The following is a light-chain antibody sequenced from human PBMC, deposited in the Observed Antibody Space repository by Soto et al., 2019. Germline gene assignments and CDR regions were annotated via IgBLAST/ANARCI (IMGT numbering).Light chain of an antibody. CDR1: QSVSSN. V-gene: IGKV3-15*01. CDR3: QQYNNWWT. Sequence: EIVMTQSPATLSVSPGERATLSCRASQSVSSNLAWYQQKPGQAPRLLIYGASTRATGITARFSGSGSGTEFTLTINSLQSEDFAVYYCQQYNNWWTFGQGTKVEIK. CDR2: GAS. J-gene: IGKJ1*01.